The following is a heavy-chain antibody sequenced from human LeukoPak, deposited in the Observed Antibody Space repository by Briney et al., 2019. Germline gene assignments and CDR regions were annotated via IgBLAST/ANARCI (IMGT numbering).Heavy chain of an antibody. CDR1: GFTFSSYG. CDR2: IWYDGSNK. D-gene: IGHD5-18*01. CDR3: AKGTEDTAMDDFDY. V-gene: IGHV3-33*06. J-gene: IGHJ4*02. Sequence: GRSLRLSCAASGFTFSSYGMHWVRQAPGKGLEWVAVIWYDGSNKYYADSVKGRFTISRDNSKNTLYLQMNSLRAEDTAVYYCAKGTEDTAMDDFDYWGQGTLVTVSS.